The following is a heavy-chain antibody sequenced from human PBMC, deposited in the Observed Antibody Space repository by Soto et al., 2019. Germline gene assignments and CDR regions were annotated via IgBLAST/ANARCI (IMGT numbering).Heavy chain of an antibody. CDR1: GGSISGYY. Sequence: SETLSLTCTVSGGSISGYYWSWVRQPAGKGLEWVGGIYSDGTTNYSPSLKSRVTMSLDTSKDQFSLHLNSVSAADTAVYYCVKVGCSNSTCYPRRMEVWGQGTTVTVSS. V-gene: IGHV4-4*07. CDR3: VKVGCSNSTCYPRRMEV. D-gene: IGHD2-2*01. J-gene: IGHJ6*02. CDR2: IYSDGTT.